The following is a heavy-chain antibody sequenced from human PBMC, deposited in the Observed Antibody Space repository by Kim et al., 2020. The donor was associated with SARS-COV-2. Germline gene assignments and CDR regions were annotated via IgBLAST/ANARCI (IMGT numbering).Heavy chain of an antibody. D-gene: IGHD3-10*01. CDR3: ARDKGRGAPWFGELLHFMDV. Sequence: ASVKVSCKASGYTFTGYYMHWVRQAPGQGLEWMGRINPNSGGTNYAQKFQGRVTMTRDTYISTAYMELSRLRSDDTAVYYCARDKGRGAPWFGELLHFMDVWGQGTTVTVSS. V-gene: IGHV1-2*06. CDR1: GYTFTGYY. J-gene: IGHJ6*02. CDR2: INPNSGGT.